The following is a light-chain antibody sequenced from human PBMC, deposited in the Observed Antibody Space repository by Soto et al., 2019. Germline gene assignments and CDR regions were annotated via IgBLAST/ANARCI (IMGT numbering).Light chain of an antibody. J-gene: IGKJ1*01. V-gene: IGKV1-39*01. CDR1: QSISTY. CDR3: QQSYSTPPT. CDR2: AAS. Sequence: DIQMTQSPSSLSASVGDRVTITCRASQSISTYLNWYQQTPGKAPKLLIYAASSLQSGVPSRFSGSGSGTDLTLTISSLHPEDSATYYCQQSYSTPPTFGQGTKVDIK.